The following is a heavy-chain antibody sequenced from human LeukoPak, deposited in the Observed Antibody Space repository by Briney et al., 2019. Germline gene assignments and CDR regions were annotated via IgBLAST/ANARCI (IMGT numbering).Heavy chain of an antibody. CDR1: GFTFSSHS. J-gene: IGHJ4*02. Sequence: QPGGSLRLSCAVSGFTFSSHSMNSVRQAPGKGLEWVSHISSSSTIYYADSVKGRFTISRDNAKNSLYLQMSSLRAEDTAVYYCARVVLSMAYFDSWGQGTLVTVSS. V-gene: IGHV3-48*01. CDR3: ARVVLSMAYFDS. CDR2: ISSSSTI. D-gene: IGHD2/OR15-2a*01.